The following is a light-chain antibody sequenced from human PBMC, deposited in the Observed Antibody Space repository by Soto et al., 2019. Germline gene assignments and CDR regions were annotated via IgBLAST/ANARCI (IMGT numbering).Light chain of an antibody. CDR3: QLYDSSPRT. J-gene: IGKJ1*01. CDR1: QIVSTMA. V-gene: IGKV3-20*01. Sequence: IVLTPSPGTLSLSPGDRATLSCMALQIVSTMALAWYQQKPGHARRLLISRASSWPDDIPDRFRVSWSGADFTRPTNRPEPEDFAVYYCQLYDSSPRTFVQGTKV. CDR2: RAS.